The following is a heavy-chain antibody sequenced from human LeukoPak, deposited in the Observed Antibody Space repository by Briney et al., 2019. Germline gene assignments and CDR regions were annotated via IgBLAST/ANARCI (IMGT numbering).Heavy chain of an antibody. CDR3: ARDHRSGSGSGTQANDY. J-gene: IGHJ4*02. CDR1: GFTFTFYS. Sequence: GGSLRLSCAAPGFTFTFYSMNWGRKAPGEGRKWVPYVRSSSKTINYADSVKGRFTISRDNAKKSLDLQMNSLRDEDTAVYYCARDHRSGSGSGTQANDYWGQGTLVTVSS. CDR2: VRSSSKTI. D-gene: IGHD3-10*01. V-gene: IGHV3-48*02.